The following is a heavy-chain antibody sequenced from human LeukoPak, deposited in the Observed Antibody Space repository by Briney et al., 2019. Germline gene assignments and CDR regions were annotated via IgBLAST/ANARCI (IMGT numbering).Heavy chain of an antibody. V-gene: IGHV1-69*13. D-gene: IGHD3-22*01. CDR2: IIPIFGTA. J-gene: IGHJ5*02. Sequence: EASMKVSCKASGGTFSSYAISWVRQAPGQGLEWMGGIIPIFGTANYAQKFQGRVTITADESTSTAYMELSSLRSEDTAVYYCARMEYYYDSSGYHFDPWGQGTLVTVSS. CDR1: GGTFSSYA. CDR3: ARMEYYYDSSGYHFDP.